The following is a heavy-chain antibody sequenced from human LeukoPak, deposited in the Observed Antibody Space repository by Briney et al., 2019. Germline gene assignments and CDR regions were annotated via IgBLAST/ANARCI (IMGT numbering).Heavy chain of an antibody. CDR1: GFTFDDYA. CDR2: IDWNSRNT. D-gene: IGHD3-9*01. V-gene: IGHV3-9*01. J-gene: IGHJ4*02. CDR3: ARDRRPLTGYTAQDY. Sequence: GGSLRLSCAASGFTFDDYAMQWVRLSPGKGLEWVSRIDWNSRNTVYADSVRGRFTISRDNAKNSLYLQMNSLRPEDTALYYCARDRRPLTGYTAQDYWGQGTLVTVSS.